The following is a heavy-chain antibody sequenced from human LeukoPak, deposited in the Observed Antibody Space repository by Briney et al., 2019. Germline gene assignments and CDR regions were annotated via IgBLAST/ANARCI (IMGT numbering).Heavy chain of an antibody. CDR2: IYPGDSDT. D-gene: IGHD2-2*01. CDR3: ARQGSAHQAFDY. J-gene: IGHJ4*02. CDR1: GYSFTSSW. V-gene: IGHV5-51*01. Sequence: GESLQISCKGSGYSFTSSWIGWVRQLPGKGLEWMGIIYPGDSDTRYSPSFQGQVTFSADKSLSTAYLQWSSLKASDTAIYYCARQGSAHQAFDYWGQGTLVTVSS.